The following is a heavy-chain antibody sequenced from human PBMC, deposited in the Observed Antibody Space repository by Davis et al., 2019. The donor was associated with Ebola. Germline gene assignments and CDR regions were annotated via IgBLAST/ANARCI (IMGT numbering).Heavy chain of an antibody. CDR1: GGSISSYY. CDR2: IYTSGST. Sequence: PSETLSLSCTVSGGSISSYYWSWIRQPAGKGLEWIGRIYTSGSTNYNPSLKSRVTISVDTSKNQFSLKLSSVTAADTAVYYCARVMSVLSYQLLSGEGYYYYMDVWGKGTTVTVSS. D-gene: IGHD2-2*01. CDR3: ARVMSVLSYQLLSGEGYYYYMDV. J-gene: IGHJ6*03. V-gene: IGHV4-4*07.